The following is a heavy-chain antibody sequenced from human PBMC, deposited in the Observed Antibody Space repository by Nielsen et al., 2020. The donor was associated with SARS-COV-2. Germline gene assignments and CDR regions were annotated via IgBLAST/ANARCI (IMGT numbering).Heavy chain of an antibody. J-gene: IGHJ6*02. V-gene: IGHV3-33*06. CDR3: AKDSPTRGDDYSNPIYYYYGMDV. D-gene: IGHD4-11*01. CDR2: IWFDGSDK. Sequence: WIRQPPGKGLEWVAVIWFDGSDKYYADFVKDRFTISRDNSKNILYLEMTSLRAEDTAVYYCAKDSPTRGDDYSNPIYYYYGMDVWGQGTTVTVSS.